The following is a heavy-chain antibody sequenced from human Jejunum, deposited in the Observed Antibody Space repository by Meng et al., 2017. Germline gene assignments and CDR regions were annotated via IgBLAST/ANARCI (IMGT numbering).Heavy chain of an antibody. Sequence: SETLSPTCTVSGASISSYYWSWLRQPPGRGLEWLGYIPYTGTTNYNPSLKSRVTISSDTSKNQVSLRLSSVTAADTAVYSCARGIAGDSYGYYFDSWGQGTLVTVSS. V-gene: IGHV4-59*01. J-gene: IGHJ4*02. CDR2: IPYTGTT. CDR3: ARGIAGDSYGYYFDS. D-gene: IGHD5-18*01. CDR1: GASISSYY.